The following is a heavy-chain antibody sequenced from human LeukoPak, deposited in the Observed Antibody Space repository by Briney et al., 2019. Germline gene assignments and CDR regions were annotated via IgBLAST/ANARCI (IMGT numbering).Heavy chain of an antibody. Sequence: SETLSLTCTVSGGSMRRYYWSWIRQPPGKGLEWIGYIYYSGSTNYNPSLKSRVTISVDTSKNQFSLKLSSVTAADTAVYYCARDNYSNYFYYYYYMDVWGKGTTVTVSS. V-gene: IGHV4-59*12. CDR3: ARDNYSNYFYYYYYMDV. CDR1: GGSMRRYY. D-gene: IGHD4-11*01. J-gene: IGHJ6*03. CDR2: IYYSGST.